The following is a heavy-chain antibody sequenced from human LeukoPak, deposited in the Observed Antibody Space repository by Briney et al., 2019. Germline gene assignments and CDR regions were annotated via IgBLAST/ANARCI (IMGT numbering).Heavy chain of an antibody. D-gene: IGHD3-10*01. J-gene: IGHJ4*02. CDR1: EFTFSSYW. Sequence: GGSLRLSCAASEFTFSSYWMSRVRQAPGKGLEWVANIKQDGSEKFYVDSVKGRFTISRDNAKNSLYLQMNSLRAEDTAVYYCARDRGYGDYRGQGTLVTVSS. CDR2: IKQDGSEK. V-gene: IGHV3-7*04. CDR3: ARDRGYGDY.